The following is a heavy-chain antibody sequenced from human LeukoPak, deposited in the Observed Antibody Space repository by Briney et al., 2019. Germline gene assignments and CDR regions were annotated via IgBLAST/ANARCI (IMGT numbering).Heavy chain of an antibody. CDR1: GYTFTSYD. Sequence: ASVTVSCKASGYTFTSYDLNWVRQATGQGLEWMGWMNPNSGNTGYAQKFQGRVTMTRNTSISTVYMELSSLRSEDTAVYYCWSHYLDSSGYYNDYWGQGTLVTVSS. CDR2: MNPNSGNT. CDR3: WSHYLDSSGYYNDY. J-gene: IGHJ4*02. V-gene: IGHV1-8*01. D-gene: IGHD3-22*01.